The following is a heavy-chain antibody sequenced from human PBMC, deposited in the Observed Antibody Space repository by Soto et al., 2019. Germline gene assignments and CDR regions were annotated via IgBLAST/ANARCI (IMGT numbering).Heavy chain of an antibody. V-gene: IGHV1-3*01. J-gene: IGHJ5*02. CDR3: ARVPPNWNYQRDWNDP. D-gene: IGHD1-7*01. Sequence: GASVKVSCKASGYTFTNYAIHWFRQAPGQRLEWMGWTNAGNGNTKYSQKFQGKVTITRDTSATTAYMEVTSLRSEDTAVYYCARVPPNWNYQRDWNDPWGQGTLVTVSS. CDR2: TNAGNGNT. CDR1: GYTFTNYA.